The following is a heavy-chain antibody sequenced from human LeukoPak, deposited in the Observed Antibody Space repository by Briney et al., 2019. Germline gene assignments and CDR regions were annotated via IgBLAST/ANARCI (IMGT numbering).Heavy chain of an antibody. V-gene: IGHV3-33*01. Sequence: PGRSLRLSCAASGFIFSSYNMFWVRQAPGKGLEWVAVIWYDGSNNYYAESVKGRFIISRDTSKNTLYLQMNSLRAEDTAMYYCAMAPNWNPYCVHVWGKGTTVTVSS. D-gene: IGHD1-20*01. CDR1: GFIFSSYN. CDR3: AMAPNWNPYCVHV. CDR2: IWYDGSNN. J-gene: IGHJ6*03.